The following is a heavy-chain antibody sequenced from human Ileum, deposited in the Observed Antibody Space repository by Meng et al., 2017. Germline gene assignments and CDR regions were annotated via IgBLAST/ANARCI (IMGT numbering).Heavy chain of an antibody. D-gene: IGHD3-10*01. J-gene: IGHJ4*02. CDR3: AKYYASGSFYSFDS. CDR1: GFAFINYA. V-gene: IGHV3-23*01. Sequence: EVQLLDSGGGLVQPGGSLRLSCAASGFAFINYAMSWVRQAPGKGLQWVSSISGNGYTTFYADSVRGRFSISRDNSNNKLFLQMNSLRADDTAVYYCAKYYASGSFYSFDSWGQGTLVTVSS. CDR2: ISGNGYTT.